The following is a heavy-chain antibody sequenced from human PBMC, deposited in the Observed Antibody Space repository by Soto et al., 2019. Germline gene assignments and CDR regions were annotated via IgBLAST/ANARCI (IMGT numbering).Heavy chain of an antibody. D-gene: IGHD4-17*01. J-gene: IGHJ5*02. CDR1: GYTFTSYY. CDR3: ARDLRVSTVTTTDNWFDP. V-gene: IGHV1-46*01. CDR2: INPSGGST. Sequence: ASVKVSCKASGYTFTSYYMHWVRQAPGQGLEWMGIINPSGGSTSYAQKFQGRVTMTRDTSTSTVYVELSSLRSEDTAVYYCARDLRVSTVTTTDNWFDPWGQGTLVTVSS.